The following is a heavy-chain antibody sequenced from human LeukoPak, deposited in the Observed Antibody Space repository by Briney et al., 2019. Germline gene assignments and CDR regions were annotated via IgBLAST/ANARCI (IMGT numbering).Heavy chain of an antibody. Sequence: SETLSLTCAVSGYSISSGYYWGRIRQPQGKGLEWIGSIYDSGSTYYNPSLKSRVTISVATSKNQLSLKLSSVTAAGTAVYYCARSGYSYGKRPFPVDYWGQGTLVTVSS. CDR3: ARSGYSYGKRPFPVDY. D-gene: IGHD5-18*01. J-gene: IGHJ4*02. CDR1: GYSISSGYY. V-gene: IGHV4-38-2*01. CDR2: IYDSGST.